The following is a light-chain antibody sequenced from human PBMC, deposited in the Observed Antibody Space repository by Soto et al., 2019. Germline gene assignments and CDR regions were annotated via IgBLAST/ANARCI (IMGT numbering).Light chain of an antibody. CDR3: ETWDSNTHRV. J-gene: IGLJ3*02. Sequence: QPVLTQSSSASASLGSSVKLTCTLSSGHSGYIIAWHQQQPGKAPRYLMKLEGSGSYNKGSGVPDRFSGSSSGADRFLTISNLQFEDEADYYCETWDSNTHRVFGGGTKLTVL. V-gene: IGLV4-60*02. CDR2: LEGSGSY. CDR1: SGHSGYI.